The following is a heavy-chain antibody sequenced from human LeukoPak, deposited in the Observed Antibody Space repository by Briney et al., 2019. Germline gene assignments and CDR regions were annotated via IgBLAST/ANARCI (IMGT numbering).Heavy chain of an antibody. J-gene: IGHJ4*02. CDR1: GFPFSSYA. CDR3: AKEWSGPAGMVFDY. V-gene: IGHV3-23*01. CDR2: ISGSGGST. Sequence: PGGSLRLSWAPPGFPFSSYAMSWSRQPPGKGLEWVSAISGSGGSTYYADSVKGRFTISRDNSKNTLYLQMNSLRAEDTAVYYCAKEWSGPAGMVFDYWGQGTLVTVSS. D-gene: IGHD3-10*01.